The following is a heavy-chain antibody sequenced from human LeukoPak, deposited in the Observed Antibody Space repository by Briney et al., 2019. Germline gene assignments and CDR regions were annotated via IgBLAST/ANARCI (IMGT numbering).Heavy chain of an antibody. Sequence: GGSLRLSCAASGFTFDDYAMHWVRQAPGRGLEWVSGISWNSGSIGYADSVKGRFTISRDNAKNSLYLQMNSLRAEDMALYYCAKDEYSSSFHAFDIWGQGTMVTVSS. CDR3: AKDEYSSSFHAFDI. V-gene: IGHV3-9*03. CDR2: ISWNSGSI. CDR1: GFTFDDYA. J-gene: IGHJ3*02. D-gene: IGHD6-6*01.